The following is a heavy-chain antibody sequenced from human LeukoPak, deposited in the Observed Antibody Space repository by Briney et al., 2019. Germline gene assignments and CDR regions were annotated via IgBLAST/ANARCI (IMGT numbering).Heavy chain of an antibody. J-gene: IGHJ4*02. Sequence: PGGSLRLSCAASGFTFSSYWMHWVRQAPGKGLVWVSRINSDGSSTTYADSVKGRFTISRDNAKNTLYLQTNSLRAGDTAVYYCARDADYPSGSLWGDYWGQGTLVTVSS. V-gene: IGHV3-74*03. CDR1: GFTFSSYW. D-gene: IGHD5-12*01. CDR3: ARDADYPSGSLWGDY. CDR2: INSDGSST.